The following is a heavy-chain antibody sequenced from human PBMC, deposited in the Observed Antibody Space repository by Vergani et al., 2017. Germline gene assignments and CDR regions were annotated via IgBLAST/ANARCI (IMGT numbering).Heavy chain of an antibody. D-gene: IGHD6-19*01. Sequence: QVQLQQSGPGLVKPSQTLSLTCAISGYSVSSNSAAWTWIMQSPSRGLEWLVRTYYRSKCYNDYAVSVKSRITINPDTSKNQFSLLLNSVTPEDTAVYYCARDSASSGWYPNDYWGQGTLVTVSS. J-gene: IGHJ4*02. V-gene: IGHV6-1*01. CDR3: ARDSASSGWYPNDY. CDR1: GYSVSSNSAA. CDR2: TYYRSKCYN.